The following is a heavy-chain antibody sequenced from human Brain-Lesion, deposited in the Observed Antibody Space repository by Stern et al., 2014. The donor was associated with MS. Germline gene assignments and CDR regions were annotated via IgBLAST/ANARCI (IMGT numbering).Heavy chain of an antibody. CDR2: FDPEDGET. V-gene: IGHV1-24*01. Sequence: VQLVESGAEVKKPGASVKVSCKVSGYTLTELSMHWVRQAPRKGLEWMGGFDPEDGETIYAQKFQGRVTMTEDTSTDTAYMELSGLRSEDTVVYYCATLSPGAGGNYYRHFDYWGQGTLVTVSS. CDR3: ATLSPGAGGNYYRHFDY. J-gene: IGHJ4*02. D-gene: IGHD1-26*01. CDR1: GYTLTELS.